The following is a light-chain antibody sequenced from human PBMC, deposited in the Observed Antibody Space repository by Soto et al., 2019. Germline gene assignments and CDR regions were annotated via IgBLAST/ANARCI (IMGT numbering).Light chain of an antibody. V-gene: IGKV1-5*01. CDR2: NAF. CDR1: LSISGW. CDR3: QKYNSYPWT. J-gene: IGKJ1*01. Sequence: DIQLTHSPSTLSASILYRVTITFRASLSISGWLAWYQQAPGKAPKLLIFNAFTLQRGVPSRFRGGGSGTEFTLTISSLHPDDSAIYYCQKYNSYPWTFGLGTKVDIK.